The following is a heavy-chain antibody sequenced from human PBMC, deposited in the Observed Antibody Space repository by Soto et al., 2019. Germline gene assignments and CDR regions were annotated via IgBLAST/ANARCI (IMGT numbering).Heavy chain of an antibody. CDR2: IYYSGST. V-gene: IGHV4-31*03. Sequence: SETLSLTCTVSGGSISSGGYYWSWIRQHPGKGLEWIGYIYYSGSTYYNPSLKSRVTISVDTSKNQFSLKLSSVTAADTAVYYCARVNSSSSWHGINNWFDPWGQGTLVTVSS. CDR1: GGSISSGGYY. D-gene: IGHD6-6*01. J-gene: IGHJ5*02. CDR3: ARVNSSSSWHGINNWFDP.